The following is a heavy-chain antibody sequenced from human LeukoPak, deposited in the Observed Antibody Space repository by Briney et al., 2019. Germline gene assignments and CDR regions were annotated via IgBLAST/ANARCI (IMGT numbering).Heavy chain of an antibody. V-gene: IGHV3-21*04. CDR1: GFTFSSYS. CDR3: ARHAYSSGPVDAFDI. J-gene: IGHJ3*02. Sequence: GGSLRLSCAASGFTFSSYSMNWVRQAPGKGLEWVSSISSSSSYIYYADSVKGRFTISRDNAKNSLYLQMNSLRAEDTAVYYCARHAYSSGPVDAFDIWGQGTMVTVSS. D-gene: IGHD6-25*01. CDR2: ISSSSSYI.